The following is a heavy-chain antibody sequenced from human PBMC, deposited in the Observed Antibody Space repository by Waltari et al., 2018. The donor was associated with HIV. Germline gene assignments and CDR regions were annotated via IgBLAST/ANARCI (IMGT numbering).Heavy chain of an antibody. Sequence: QVALVPSGAEVKKPGSSVKVSFKASGDTFSSYTIRWVRQAPGQGVEWMGRCIPILGIANYAQKFQGRVTITADKSTSTAYTALSSLRSEETAVYYCATTYYDLPGYTVYYYGMDVWGQGTTVTVSS. D-gene: IGHD3-3*01. J-gene: IGHJ6*02. CDR1: GDTFSSYT. CDR3: ATTYYDLPGYTVYYYGMDV. V-gene: IGHV1-69*02. CDR2: CIPILGIA.